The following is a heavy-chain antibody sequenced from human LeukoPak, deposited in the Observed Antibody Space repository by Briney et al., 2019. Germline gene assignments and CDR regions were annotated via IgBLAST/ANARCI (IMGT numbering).Heavy chain of an antibody. CDR3: ARDVWFDP. CDR1: GFTFSSHE. J-gene: IGHJ5*02. Sequence: PGESLRLSCAASGFTFSSHEMNWVRQPPGKGLEWVSYISSGGSTIYYADSVKGRFTVSRDNAKNSLYLQMNSLRAEDTALYYCARDVWFDPWGQGTLVTVSS. V-gene: IGHV3-48*03. CDR2: ISSGGSTI.